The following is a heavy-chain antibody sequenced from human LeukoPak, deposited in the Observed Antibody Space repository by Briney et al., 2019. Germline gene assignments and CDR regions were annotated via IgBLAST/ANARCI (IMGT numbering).Heavy chain of an antibody. D-gene: IGHD2/OR15-2a*01. V-gene: IGHV5-51*01. CDR3: ARLLSGQGDV. Sequence: GESLKISCKGLGYSFSSYWNAWVRQRPGKGLEWMGIIYPGGSETRYDPSFQGQVTISADKSISTAYLQWRSLKASDTAMYYCARLLSGQGDVWGQGTTVTVSS. CDR1: GYSFSSYW. CDR2: IYPGGSET. J-gene: IGHJ6*02.